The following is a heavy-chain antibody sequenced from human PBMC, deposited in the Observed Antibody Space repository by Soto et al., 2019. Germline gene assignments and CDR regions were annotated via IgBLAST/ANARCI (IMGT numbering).Heavy chain of an antibody. J-gene: IGHJ3*02. CDR1: GGSVSSGSYY. D-gene: IGHD6-19*01. CDR3: AGDGDEQWLVPACDI. V-gene: IGHV4-61*01. CDR2: IYYSGST. Sequence: PSETLSLTCTVSGGSVSSGSYYWSWIRQPPGKGLEWIGYIYYSGSTNYNPSLKSRVTISVDTTKNQFSLKLSSVTAVDTAGDYGAGDGDEQWLVPACDIWGQGTMVTVSS.